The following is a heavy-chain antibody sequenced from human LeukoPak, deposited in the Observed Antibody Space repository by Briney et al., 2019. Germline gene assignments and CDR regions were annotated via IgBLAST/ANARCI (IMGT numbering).Heavy chain of an antibody. J-gene: IGHJ6*03. CDR3: AKDPDGGSSSLWYYSYLDN. Sequence: PGGSLSLSCSASGFTFSNYAVTWVRQAPGKGLEWVSTISGSGGSTYYADSVKGRFTISRDNSKNTLYVQMNSLRAEHTAVYYCAKDPDGGSSSLWYYSYLDNWGKGTTVTVSS. V-gene: IGHV3-23*01. CDR2: ISGSGGST. CDR1: GFTFSNYA. D-gene: IGHD1-26*01.